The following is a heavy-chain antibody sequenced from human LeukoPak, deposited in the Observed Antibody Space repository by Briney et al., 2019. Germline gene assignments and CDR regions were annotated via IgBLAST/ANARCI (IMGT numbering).Heavy chain of an antibody. D-gene: IGHD3-10*01. J-gene: IGHJ4*02. CDR2: INHSGST. V-gene: IGHV4-34*01. CDR3: ARGLNPTYYYGSGSHSFDY. CDR1: GGSFSGYY. Sequence: SETQSLTCAVYGGSFSGYYWSWIRQPPGKGLEWIGEINHSGSTNYNPSLKSRVTISVDTSKNQFSLKLSSVTAADTAVYYCARGLNPTYYYGSGSHSFDYWGQGTLVTVSS.